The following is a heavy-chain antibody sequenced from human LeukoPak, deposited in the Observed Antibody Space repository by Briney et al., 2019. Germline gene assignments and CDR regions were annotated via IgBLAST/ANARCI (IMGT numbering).Heavy chain of an antibody. CDR1: GFTFSNAW. Sequence: GGSLRLSCAASGFTFSNAWMSWVRQAPGKGLEWVGRIKSKTDGGTTDYAAPVKGRFTISRDDSKNTLYLQMNSLKTEDTAVYYCTTGAYYDILTGDSWGQGTLVTVSS. D-gene: IGHD3-9*01. V-gene: IGHV3-15*01. J-gene: IGHJ4*02. CDR2: IKSKTDGGTT. CDR3: TTGAYYDILTGDS.